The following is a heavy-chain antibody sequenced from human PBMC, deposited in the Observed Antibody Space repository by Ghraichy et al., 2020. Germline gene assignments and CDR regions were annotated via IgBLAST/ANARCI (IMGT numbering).Heavy chain of an antibody. Sequence: ASVKVSCKASGYTFTSYAMNWVRQAPGQGLEWMGWINTNTGNPTYAQGFTGRFVFSLDTSVSTAYLQISSLKAEDTAVYYCARGVVVVPAASLRDGTYYYYGMDVWGQGTTVTVSS. CDR3: ARGVVVVPAASLRDGTYYYYGMDV. D-gene: IGHD2-2*01. V-gene: IGHV7-4-1*02. CDR2: INTNTGNP. J-gene: IGHJ6*02. CDR1: GYTFTSYA.